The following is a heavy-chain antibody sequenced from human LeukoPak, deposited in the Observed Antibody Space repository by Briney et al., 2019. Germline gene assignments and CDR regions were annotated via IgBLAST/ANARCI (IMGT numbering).Heavy chain of an antibody. CDR1: GYTFTSYD. Sequence: RASVKVSCKASGYTFTSYDINWVRQATGQGLERMGWMNPNSGNTGYAQKFQGRVTITRNTSISAAYMELRSLRSDDTAVYYCARETTVSWFDPWGQGTLVTVSS. J-gene: IGHJ5*02. CDR2: MNPNSGNT. D-gene: IGHD4-17*01. CDR3: ARETTVSWFDP. V-gene: IGHV1-8*03.